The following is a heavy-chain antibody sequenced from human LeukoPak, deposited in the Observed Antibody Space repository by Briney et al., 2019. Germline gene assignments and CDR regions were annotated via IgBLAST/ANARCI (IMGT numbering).Heavy chain of an antibody. D-gene: IGHD6-13*01. CDR3: ARDRCSSSWVQSCNWFDP. CDR1: GLTFSSYA. V-gene: IGHV3-30-3*01. Sequence: GGSLRLSCAASGLTFSSYAMHWVRQAPGKGLEWVAVISYDGSNKYYADSVKGRFTISRDNSKNTLYLQMNSLRAEDTAVYYCARDRCSSSWVQSCNWFDPWGQGTLVTVSS. CDR2: ISYDGSNK. J-gene: IGHJ5*02.